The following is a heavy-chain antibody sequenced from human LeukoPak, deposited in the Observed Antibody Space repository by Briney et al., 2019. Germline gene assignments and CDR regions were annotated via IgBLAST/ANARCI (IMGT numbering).Heavy chain of an antibody. V-gene: IGHV4-39*07. CDR1: GGSISSSSYY. Sequence: PSETLSLTCTVSGGSISSSSYYWGWIRQPPGKGLEWIGSIYYSGSTYYNPSLKSRVTISVDTSKNQFSLKLSSVTAADTAVYYCAKSSGRRIVARPYYHYMDVWGKGTTVTVSS. J-gene: IGHJ6*03. D-gene: IGHD6-6*01. CDR2: IYYSGST. CDR3: AKSSGRRIVARPYYHYMDV.